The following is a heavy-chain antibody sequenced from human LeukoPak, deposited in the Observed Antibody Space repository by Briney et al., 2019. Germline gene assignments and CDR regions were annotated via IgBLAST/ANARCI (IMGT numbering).Heavy chain of an antibody. CDR2: IYYSGST. CDR1: GDSISTYY. CDR3: ARDPGYCSGSTCYSAPRFDY. J-gene: IGHJ4*02. Sequence: SETLSLTCTVSGDSISTYYWSWIRQPPGKGLEWIGYIYYSGSTNYNPSLKSRVTISLDTSKNQFSLKLSSVTAADTAVYYCARDPGYCSGSTCYSAPRFDYWGQGALVTVSS. V-gene: IGHV4-59*01. D-gene: IGHD2-15*01.